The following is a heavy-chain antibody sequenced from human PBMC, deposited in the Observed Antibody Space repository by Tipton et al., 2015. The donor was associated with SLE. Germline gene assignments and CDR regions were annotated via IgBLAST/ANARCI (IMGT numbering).Heavy chain of an antibody. V-gene: IGHV1-69*05. CDR3: ASPRYCSGGGCPYYFDY. J-gene: IGHJ4*02. CDR1: GYTFTSYG. D-gene: IGHD2-15*01. CDR2: IIPIFGTA. Sequence: QLVQSGAEVKKPGASVKVSCKASGYTFTSYGISWVRQAPGQGLEWMGGIIPIFGTANYAQKFQGRVTITTDESTSTAYMELSSLRSEDTAVYYCASPRYCSGGGCPYYFDYWGQGTLVTVSS.